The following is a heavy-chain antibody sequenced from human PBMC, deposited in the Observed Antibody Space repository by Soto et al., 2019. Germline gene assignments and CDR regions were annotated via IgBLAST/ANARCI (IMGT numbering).Heavy chain of an antibody. V-gene: IGHV5-51*01. CDR1: GYSFTSYW. J-gene: IGHJ4*02. Sequence: GESLKISCKGSGYSFTSYWIGWVRQMPGKGLEWMGIIYPGDSDTRYSPSFQGQVTISADKSFSPAYLQWSSLKASDTAMYYCARLPHYYDSSGYYLDYWGQGTLVTVSS. CDR3: ARLPHYYDSSGYYLDY. D-gene: IGHD3-22*01. CDR2: IYPGDSDT.